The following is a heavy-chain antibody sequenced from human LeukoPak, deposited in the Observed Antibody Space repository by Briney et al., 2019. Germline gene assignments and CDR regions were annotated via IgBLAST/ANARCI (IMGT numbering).Heavy chain of an antibody. D-gene: IGHD3-22*01. CDR1: GFTFSSYG. CDR2: IRSKANSYAT. Sequence: GGSLRLSCAASGFTFSSYGMHWVRQASGKGLEWVGRIRSKANSYATAYAASVKGRFTISRDDSKNTAYLQMNSLKTEDTAVYYCTSSYDSSLLYYFDYWGQGTLVTVSS. J-gene: IGHJ4*02. V-gene: IGHV3-73*01. CDR3: TSSYDSSLLYYFDY.